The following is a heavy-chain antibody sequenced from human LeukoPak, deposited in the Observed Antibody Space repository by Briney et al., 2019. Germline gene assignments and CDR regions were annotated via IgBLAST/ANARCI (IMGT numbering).Heavy chain of an antibody. CDR2: ISWNGGDI. D-gene: IGHD3-9*01. CDR1: GIIFDDYA. J-gene: IGHJ1*01. CDR3: AAYCDVLTGYRH. V-gene: IGHV3-9*01. Sequence: SGGSLRLSCEGSGIIFDDYAMHWVRQAPGKGLEWVSGISWNGGDIVYTASVKGRFTISRDNAKNSLFLQLNSLRAEDTAFYYCAAYCDVLTGYRHWGQGTLVIVST.